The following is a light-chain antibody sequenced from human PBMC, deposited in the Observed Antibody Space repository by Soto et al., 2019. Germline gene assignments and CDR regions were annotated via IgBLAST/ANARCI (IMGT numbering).Light chain of an antibody. V-gene: IGLV4-69*01. CDR3: QTWGTGIVV. CDR2: LNSDGSH. J-gene: IGLJ2*01. CDR1: SVCSSYA. Sequence: QRVLTQSPSASASLGASVKLTCTLSSVCSSYAIGWHQQQPEKGPRYLMKLNSDGSHSKGDGIPDRFSGSSSGAERYLTISSLQSEDEADYYCQTWGTGIVVFGGGTKLTDL.